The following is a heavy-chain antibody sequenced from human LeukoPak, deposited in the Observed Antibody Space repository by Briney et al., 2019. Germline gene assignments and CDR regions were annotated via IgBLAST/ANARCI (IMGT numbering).Heavy chain of an antibody. J-gene: IGHJ5*02. D-gene: IGHD3-10*01. CDR2: TYYRSKWYN. V-gene: IGHV6-1*01. Sequence: SQTLSLTCAISVDSVSSNSAAWKWIRQSPSRGLEWLGRTYYRSKWYNDYAVSVKSRITINTDTSKNQFSLQLNSVTHEDTSVYYCARGVLPKGFDTWGQGTLVTVSS. CDR3: ARGVLPKGFDT. CDR1: VDSVSSNSAA.